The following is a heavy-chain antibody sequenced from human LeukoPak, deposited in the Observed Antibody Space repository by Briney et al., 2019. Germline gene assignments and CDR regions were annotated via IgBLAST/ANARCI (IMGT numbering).Heavy chain of an antibody. CDR3: ARDCCSGWYYDY. V-gene: IGHV3-74*01. D-gene: IGHD6-19*01. J-gene: IGHJ4*02. CDR1: GFTFSSYW. CDR2: INSDGSST. Sequence: GGSLRLSCAASGFTFSSYWMHWVRQAPGKGLVWVSRINSDGSSTSYADSVKGRFIISRDNAKNTLYLQMNSLRAEDTAVYYCARDCCSGWYYDYWGQGTLVTVSS.